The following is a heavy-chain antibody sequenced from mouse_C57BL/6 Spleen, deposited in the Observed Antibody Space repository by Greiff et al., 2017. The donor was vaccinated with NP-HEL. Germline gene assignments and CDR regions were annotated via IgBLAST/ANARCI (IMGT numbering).Heavy chain of an antibody. CDR2: IHPNSGST. CDR3: ARSEGLLLRNSYAMDY. D-gene: IGHD1-1*01. Sequence: VQLQQSGAELVKPGASVKLSCKASGYTFTSYWMHWVKQRPGQGLEWIGMIHPNSGSTNYNEKFKSKATLTVDKSSSTAYMQLSSLTSEDSAVYYCARSEGLLLRNSYAMDYWGQGTSVTVSS. V-gene: IGHV1-64*01. CDR1: GYTFTSYW. J-gene: IGHJ4*01.